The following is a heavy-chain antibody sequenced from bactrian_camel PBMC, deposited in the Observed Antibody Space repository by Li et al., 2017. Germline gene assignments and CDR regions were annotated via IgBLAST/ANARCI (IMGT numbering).Heavy chain of an antibody. CDR3: TKGSGLSSQDP. CDR1: GFSVSDYG. CDR2: VYKDEVT. J-gene: IGHJ4*01. D-gene: IGHD6*01. V-gene: IGHV3S10*01. Sequence: DVQLVESGGGLVQPGGSLRLSCAASGFSVSDYGITWIRLAPGKGLEWVATVYKDEVTVYSDPVKGRFTISRHNDENTVYLQMQSLKSEDTALYYCTKGSGLSSQDPRGQGTQVTVS.